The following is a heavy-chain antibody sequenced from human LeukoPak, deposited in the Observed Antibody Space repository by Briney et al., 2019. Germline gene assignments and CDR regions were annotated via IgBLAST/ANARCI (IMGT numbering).Heavy chain of an antibody. CDR3: ARVGSARSWYEWGLDY. D-gene: IGHD6-13*01. CDR1: GYSISSGYY. V-gene: IGHV4-38-2*02. J-gene: IGHJ4*02. Sequence: SETLSLTCTVSGYSISSGYYWGWIRQPPGKGLEWIGSIYHSGSTYYNPSLKSRVTISVDTSKNQFSLKLSSVTAADTAVYYCARVGSARSWYEWGLDYWGQGTLVTVSS. CDR2: IYHSGST.